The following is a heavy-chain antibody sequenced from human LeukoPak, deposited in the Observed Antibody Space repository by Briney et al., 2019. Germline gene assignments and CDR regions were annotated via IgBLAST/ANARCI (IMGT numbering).Heavy chain of an antibody. CDR2: MNPNSGNT. CDR1: GYTFTSYD. CDR3: ARNNWNDLYYYYYYMDV. Sequence: ASVKVSCKASGYTFTSYDINWVRQATGQGLEWMGWMNPNSGNTGYAQNFQGRVTMTRNTSISTAYMELSSLRSEDTAVYYCARNNWNDLYYYYYYMDVWGKGTTVTVSS. D-gene: IGHD1-1*01. J-gene: IGHJ6*03. V-gene: IGHV1-8*01.